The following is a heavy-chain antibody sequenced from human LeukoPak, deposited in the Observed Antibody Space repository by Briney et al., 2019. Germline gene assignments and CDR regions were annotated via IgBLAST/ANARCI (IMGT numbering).Heavy chain of an antibody. CDR2: INDSGRT. D-gene: IGHD1-7*01. V-gene: IGHV4-34*01. CDR3: ARRWNYGRNYYIDV. CDR1: GGSFSNYY. Sequence: PSKTLSLTCAVYGGSFSNYYWSWIRQPPGKGLEWIGEINDSGRTNYNPSLMSRVTVSVDTSKKQFSLRLTSVTATDTAVYYCARRWNYGRNYYIDVWGKGATVSVSS. J-gene: IGHJ6*03.